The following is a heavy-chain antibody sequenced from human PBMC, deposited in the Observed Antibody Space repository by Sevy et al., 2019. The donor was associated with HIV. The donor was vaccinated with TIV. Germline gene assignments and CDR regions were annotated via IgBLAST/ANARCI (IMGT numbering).Heavy chain of an antibody. CDR3: ARYCSGGSCALSDY. V-gene: IGHV3-21*01. CDR2: ISSSSSYI. Sequence: GGSLRLSCAASGFTFSSYSMNWVRQAPGKGLEWVSSISSSSSYIYYADSVKGRFTISRENAKNSLYLQMNSLRAEDTAVYYCARYCSGGSCALSDYWGQGTLVTVSS. CDR1: GFTFSSYS. D-gene: IGHD2-15*01. J-gene: IGHJ4*02.